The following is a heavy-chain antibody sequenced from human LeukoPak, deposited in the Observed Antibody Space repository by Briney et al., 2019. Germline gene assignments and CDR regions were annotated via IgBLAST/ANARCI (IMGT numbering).Heavy chain of an antibody. D-gene: IGHD1-26*01. CDR2: TNEDGSIT. V-gene: IGHV3-74*01. Sequence: PGGSLRPSCAASGFTFTTYWMHWVRQAPGTGLVWVSRTNEDGSITNYADSVKGRFTISRDNAEDTLYLQMNSLRAEDTAVYFCARDLGGRGGAWGPGTLVTVSS. CDR3: ARDLGGRGGA. CDR1: GFTFTTYW. J-gene: IGHJ5*02.